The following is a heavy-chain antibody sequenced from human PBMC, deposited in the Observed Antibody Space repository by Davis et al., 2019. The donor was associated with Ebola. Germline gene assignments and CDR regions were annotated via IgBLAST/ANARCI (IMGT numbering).Heavy chain of an antibody. Sequence: GESLKISCAASGFTFSSYSMHWVRQAPGKGLEWVAVISYDGSNKYYADSVKGRFTISRDNSKNTLYLQMNSLRAEDTAVYYCAKVGATNHYWGQGTLVTVSS. J-gene: IGHJ4*02. CDR3: AKVGATNHY. CDR1: GFTFSSYS. V-gene: IGHV3-30*18. CDR2: ISYDGSNK. D-gene: IGHD1-26*01.